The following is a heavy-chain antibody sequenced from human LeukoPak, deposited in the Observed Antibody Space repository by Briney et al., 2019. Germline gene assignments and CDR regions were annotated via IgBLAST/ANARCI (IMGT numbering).Heavy chain of an antibody. CDR1: GFSFTTYW. D-gene: IGHD5-12*01. CDR2: INQDESSQ. CDR3: AREKGIVASISFDY. V-gene: IGHV3-7*01. Sequence: HSGGSLRLSCAASGFSFTTYWMGWVRQAPGKGLEWVANINQDESSQYYVDAVKGRLTISRDNAKNSLYLQMNSLRAEDSAVYYCAREKGIVASISFDYWGQGTLVTVSS. J-gene: IGHJ4*02.